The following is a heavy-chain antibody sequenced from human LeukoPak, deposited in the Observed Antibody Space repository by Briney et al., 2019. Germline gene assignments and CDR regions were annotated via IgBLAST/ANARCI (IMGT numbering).Heavy chain of an antibody. D-gene: IGHD6-19*01. CDR1: GFTFSNYG. V-gene: IGHV3-23*01. J-gene: IGHJ5*02. CDR2: ISGSGGST. Sequence: GGSLRLSCAASGFTFSNYGMHWVRQAPGKGLEWVSAISGSGGSTYYADSVKGRFTISRDNSKNTLYLQMNSLRAEDTAVYYCAKDLRQWLTHVPWGQGTLVTVSS. CDR3: AKDLRQWLTHVP.